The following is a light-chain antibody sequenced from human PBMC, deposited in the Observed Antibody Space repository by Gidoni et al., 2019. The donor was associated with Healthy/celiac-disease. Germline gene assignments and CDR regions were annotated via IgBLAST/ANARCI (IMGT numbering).Light chain of an antibody. CDR1: SSDVGGYNY. Sequence: QSALTSPASVSGSPGPSITLPCTGTSSDVGGYNYVSWYQQHPGKAPKLMIYDVSNRPSGVSNRFSGSKSGNTASLTISGLQAEDEADYYCSSYTSSSTYVFGTGTKVTVL. J-gene: IGLJ1*01. CDR3: SSYTSSSTYV. CDR2: DVS. V-gene: IGLV2-14*01.